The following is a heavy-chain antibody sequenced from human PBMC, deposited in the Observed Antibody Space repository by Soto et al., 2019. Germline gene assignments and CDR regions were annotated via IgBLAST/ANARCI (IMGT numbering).Heavy chain of an antibody. CDR3: ARDIAARPDYYYYYYGMDV. Sequence: GSLRLSCEASGFTLSNYEMNWVRQAPGKGLEWVSYISSSSSTIYYADSVKGRFTISRDNAKNSLYLQMNSLRDEDTAVYYCARDIAARPDYYYYYYGMDVWGQGTTVTVSS. V-gene: IGHV3-48*02. CDR2: ISSSSSTI. J-gene: IGHJ6*02. CDR1: GFTLSNYE. D-gene: IGHD6-6*01.